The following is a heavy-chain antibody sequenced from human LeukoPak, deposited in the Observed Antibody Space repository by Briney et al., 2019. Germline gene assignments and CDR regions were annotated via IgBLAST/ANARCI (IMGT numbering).Heavy chain of an antibody. CDR2: ISGSGGST. Sequence: GGSLRLSRAASGFTFSSYAMSWVRQAPGKGLEWVSAISGSGGSTYYADSVKGRFTISRDNSKNTLYLQMNSLRAEDTAVYYCAKDKATGEGEKLDYWGQGTLVTVSS. CDR3: AKDKATGEGEKLDY. CDR1: GFTFSSYA. V-gene: IGHV3-23*01. D-gene: IGHD3-16*01. J-gene: IGHJ4*02.